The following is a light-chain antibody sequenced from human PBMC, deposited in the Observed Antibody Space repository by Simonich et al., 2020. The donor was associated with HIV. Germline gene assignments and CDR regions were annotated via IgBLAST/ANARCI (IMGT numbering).Light chain of an antibody. CDR3: QSYDTSNQV. V-gene: IGLV6-57*03. CDR1: GGSIASNY. Sequence: NFMLTQPHSVSESPGKTVTISCTRSGGSIASNYVKWYQQLQGSAPTTVIYEDNQRPSGVPYRFSGSIDSSSNSASLTISGLKTEDEADYYCQSYDTSNQVFGGGTKLTVL. J-gene: IGLJ2*01. CDR2: EDN.